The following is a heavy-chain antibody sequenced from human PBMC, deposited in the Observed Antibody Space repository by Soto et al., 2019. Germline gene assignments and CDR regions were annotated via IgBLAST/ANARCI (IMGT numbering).Heavy chain of an antibody. D-gene: IGHD4-17*01. CDR3: AIKTTVVNRTFDY. CDR1: GYSFTSYW. Sequence: GESLKISCKGSGYSFTSYWISWVRQMPGKGLEWMGRIDPSDSYTNYSPSFQGHVTISADKSVSTAYLQWSSLKASDTAMYYCAIKTTVVNRTFDYWGQGTLVTVSS. V-gene: IGHV5-10-1*01. J-gene: IGHJ4*02. CDR2: IDPSDSYT.